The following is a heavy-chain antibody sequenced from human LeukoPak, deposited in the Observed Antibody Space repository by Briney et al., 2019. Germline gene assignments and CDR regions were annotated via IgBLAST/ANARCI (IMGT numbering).Heavy chain of an antibody. J-gene: IGHJ4*02. CDR2: IKQDGSEK. D-gene: IGHD2-2*01. Sequence: PGGSLRLSCAASGFTFSSYWMSWVRQAPGKGLEWVANIKQDGSEKYYVDSVKGRFTISRDSAKNSLYLQMNSLRAEDTAVYYCARDTWVVPAAIDYWGQGTLVTVSS. V-gene: IGHV3-7*01. CDR3: ARDTWVVPAAIDY. CDR1: GFTFSSYW.